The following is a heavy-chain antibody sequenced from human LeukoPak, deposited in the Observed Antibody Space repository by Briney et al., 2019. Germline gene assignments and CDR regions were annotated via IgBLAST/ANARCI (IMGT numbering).Heavy chain of an antibody. CDR1: GFTFSSYG. J-gene: IGHJ4*02. CDR2: ISNDGSNK. Sequence: GGSLRLSCAASGFTFSSYGMHWVRQAPCKGLEWVAAISNDGSNKDYADSVKGRFTISRDNSKNTLYLQMNSLRAEDTAVYYCARERRDLDYWGQGTLVTVSS. CDR3: ARERRDLDY. D-gene: IGHD5-24*01. V-gene: IGHV3-30*03.